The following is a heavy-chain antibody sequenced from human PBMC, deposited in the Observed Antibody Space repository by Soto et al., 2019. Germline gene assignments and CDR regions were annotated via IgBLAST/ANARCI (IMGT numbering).Heavy chain of an antibody. CDR3: ARDTSSSGWYYFDY. D-gene: IGHD6-19*01. J-gene: IGHJ4*02. CDR2: ISYDGSNK. Sequence: GGSLSLSCAASGFTFSSYAMHWVRQAPGKGLEWVAVISYDGSNKYYADSVKGRFTISRDNSKNTLYLQMNSLRAEDTAVYYCARDTSSSGWYYFDYWGQGTLVTVS. V-gene: IGHV3-30-3*01. CDR1: GFTFSSYA.